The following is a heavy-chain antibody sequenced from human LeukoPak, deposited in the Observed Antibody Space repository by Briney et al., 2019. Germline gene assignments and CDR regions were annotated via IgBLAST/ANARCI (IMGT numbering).Heavy chain of an antibody. J-gene: IGHJ4*02. Sequence: SQTLSLTCTVSGGSISSGDYPWSWIRQPPGKGLEWIGYIFHTGHTSYNPSLKSRVTISVDMSKDQLSLRLTSVTAADTAVYYCARGFYGAGSHFDFWGQGTLVTVSS. CDR3: ARGFYGAGSHFDF. CDR1: GGSISSGDYP. CDR2: IFHTGHT. V-gene: IGHV4-30-2*01. D-gene: IGHD3-10*01.